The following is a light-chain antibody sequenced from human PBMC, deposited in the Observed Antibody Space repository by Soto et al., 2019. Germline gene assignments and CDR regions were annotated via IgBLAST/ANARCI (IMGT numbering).Light chain of an antibody. CDR2: ATS. CDR1: QSISTY. V-gene: IGKV1-39*01. J-gene: IGKJ2*01. CDR3: QQSYSSPMYT. Sequence: DIQMTQSPSSLSASVGDRVTIACRASQSISTYLNWYQQTPGKAPKLLIYATSNVQSGVPSRFSGSGSGREFTLTISSLQPEDFATYYCQQSYSSPMYTFGQGTNLEIK.